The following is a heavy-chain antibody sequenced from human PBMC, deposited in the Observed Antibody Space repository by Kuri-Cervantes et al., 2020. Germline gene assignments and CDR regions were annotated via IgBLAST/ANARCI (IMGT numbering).Heavy chain of an antibody. CDR2: INPSGGST. CDR1: GYTFTTYY. CDR3: AREGGASEYYFDS. Sequence: ASVKVSCKASGYTFTTYYMHWVRQAPGQGLEWIGIINPSGGSTTYAQKFQGRVTMTRDTSTSTVYMELSSLRSEDTAVYYCAREGGASEYYFDSWGRGTLVTVSS. V-gene: IGHV1-46*01. D-gene: IGHD1-26*01. J-gene: IGHJ4*02.